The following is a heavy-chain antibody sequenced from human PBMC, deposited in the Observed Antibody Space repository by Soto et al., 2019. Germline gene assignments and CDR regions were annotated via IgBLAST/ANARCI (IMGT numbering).Heavy chain of an antibody. J-gene: IGHJ3*02. CDR1: GFTFSNAW. Sequence: EVQLVESGGGLVKSGGSLRLSCAASGFTFSNAWMSWVRQAPGKGLEWVGRIKSKTDGGTTDYAAPVKGRFTISRDDSKNTLYLQMNSLKTEDTAVYYCTTGGLTDYYDSSGYYYRNPSRNDAFDIWGQGTMVTVSS. V-gene: IGHV3-15*01. CDR2: IKSKTDGGTT. CDR3: TTGGLTDYYDSSGYYYRNPSRNDAFDI. D-gene: IGHD3-22*01.